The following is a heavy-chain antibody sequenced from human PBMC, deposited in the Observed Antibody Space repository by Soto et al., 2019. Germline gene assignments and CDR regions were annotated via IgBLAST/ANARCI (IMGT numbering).Heavy chain of an antibody. Sequence: PGGSLRLSCAASGFTFSSYPMHWVRQAPGKGLECMAVISYDGTNKYYPDSVKGRFTISRDNSKNTLYLEMNSLRAEDTAVYYCASSVAYSSGWRGPFDYWGQGTVVTVSS. CDR1: GFTFSSYP. V-gene: IGHV3-30-3*01. CDR2: ISYDGTNK. J-gene: IGHJ4*02. CDR3: ASSVAYSSGWRGPFDY. D-gene: IGHD6-19*01.